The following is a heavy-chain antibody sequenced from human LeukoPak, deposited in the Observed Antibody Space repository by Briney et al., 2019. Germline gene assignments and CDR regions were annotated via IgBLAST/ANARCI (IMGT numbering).Heavy chain of an antibody. CDR3: AKNVGWHAFDI. CDR1: GFTFSTNA. J-gene: IGHJ3*02. CDR2: ISYDGSNK. V-gene: IGHV3-30*18. Sequence: GGSLRLSCAASGFTFSTNAMSWVRQAPGKGLEWVAVISYDGSNKYYADSVKGRFTISRDNSKNTLYLQMNSLRAEDTAVYYCAKNVGWHAFDIWGQGTMVTVSS. D-gene: IGHD6-19*01.